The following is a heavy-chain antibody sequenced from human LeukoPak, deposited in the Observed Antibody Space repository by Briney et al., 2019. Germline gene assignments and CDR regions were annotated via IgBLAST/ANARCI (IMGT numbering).Heavy chain of an antibody. CDR2: IYYSGST. CDR3: ASSGTTQGAFDI. Sequence: SETLPLTCTVSGGSISSSSYYWGWIRQPPGKGLEWIGSIYYSGSTYYNPSLKSRVTISVDTSKNQFSLKLSSVTAADTAVYYCASSGTTQGAFDIWGQGTMVTVSS. J-gene: IGHJ3*02. D-gene: IGHD2-2*01. CDR1: GGSISSSSYY. V-gene: IGHV4-39*07.